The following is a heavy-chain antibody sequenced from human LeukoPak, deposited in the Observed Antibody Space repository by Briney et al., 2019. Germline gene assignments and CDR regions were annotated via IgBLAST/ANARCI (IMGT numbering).Heavy chain of an antibody. J-gene: IGHJ3*02. CDR3: ASTLRSGTEEYYYDSSGYLYAFDI. CDR1: GGSISSGGYY. CDR2: IYYSGST. V-gene: IGHV4-31*03. Sequence: SETLSLTCTVSGGSISSGGYYWSWIRQHPGKGLEWIVYIYYSGSTYYNPSLKSRVTISVDSSKNQFSLKLSSVTAADTAVYYCASTLRSGTEEYYYDSSGYLYAFDIWGQGTMVTVSS. D-gene: IGHD3-22*01.